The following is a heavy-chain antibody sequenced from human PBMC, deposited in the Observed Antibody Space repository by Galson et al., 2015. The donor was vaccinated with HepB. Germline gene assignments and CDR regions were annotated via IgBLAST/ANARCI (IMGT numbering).Heavy chain of an antibody. CDR1: GFTFSSYW. J-gene: IGHJ6*02. D-gene: IGHD3-3*01. Sequence: SLRLSCAASGFTFSSYWMHWVRQAPGKGLVWVARINSDGSSTSYADSVKGRFTISRDNAKNTLYLQMNSLRAEDTAVYYCARVGSPYYDFWSGYSGGNYYYGMDVWGQGTTVTVSS. CDR3: ARVGSPYYDFWSGYSGGNYYYGMDV. CDR2: INSDGSST. V-gene: IGHV3-74*01.